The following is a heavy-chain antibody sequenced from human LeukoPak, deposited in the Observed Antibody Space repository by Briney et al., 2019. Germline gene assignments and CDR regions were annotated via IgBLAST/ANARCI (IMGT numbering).Heavy chain of an antibody. D-gene: IGHD6-19*01. Sequence: PSETLSLTCTVSGGSISSGSYYWSWIPQPPRKGLEWIGGIYTSGSTNYNPSLKSRVTISVDTSKNQFSLKLSSVTAADTAVYYCARDSSGRYKRGPRNYYFDYWGQGTLVTVSS. CDR3: ARDSSGRYKRGPRNYYFDY. CDR1: GGSISSGSYY. CDR2: IYTSGST. J-gene: IGHJ4*02. V-gene: IGHV4-61*02.